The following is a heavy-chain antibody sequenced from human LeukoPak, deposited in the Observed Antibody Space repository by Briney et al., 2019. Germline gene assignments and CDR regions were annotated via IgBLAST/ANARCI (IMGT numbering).Heavy chain of an antibody. CDR1: GYTFTDYY. J-gene: IGHJ4*02. Sequence: ASVKVSCKASGYTFTDYYVHWVRQAPGQGLEWMGWINPNSGGTNYAQKFQGRVTMTTDTSTSTAYMDLRSLRSDDTAVYYCARVIRKDSSGYFYGDYWGQGTLVTVSS. CDR3: ARVIRKDSSGYFYGDY. CDR2: INPNSGGT. D-gene: IGHD3-22*01. V-gene: IGHV1-2*02.